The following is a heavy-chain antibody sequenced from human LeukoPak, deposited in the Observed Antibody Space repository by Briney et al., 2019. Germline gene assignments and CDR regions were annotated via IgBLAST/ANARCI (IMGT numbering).Heavy chain of an antibody. Sequence: SETLSLTCTVSGGSISSYYWSWVRQPAGKGLEWVGRIYTSGSTNYNPSLKSRVTMSVGTSKNQFSLKLSSVTAADTAVYYCARGTSDAFDIWGQGTMVTVSS. J-gene: IGHJ3*02. CDR3: ARGTSDAFDI. CDR2: IYTSGST. CDR1: GGSISSYY. D-gene: IGHD2-2*01. V-gene: IGHV4-4*07.